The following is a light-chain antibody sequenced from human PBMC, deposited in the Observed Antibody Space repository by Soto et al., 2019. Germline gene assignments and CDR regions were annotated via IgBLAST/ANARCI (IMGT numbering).Light chain of an antibody. CDR3: CSYAGSSTFNV. Sequence: QSVLIQPASVSGSPGQSITISCTGTIIDVGSYNLVSWYQQHPGKAPKLMIYEGSKRPSGVSNRFSGSKSGNTASLTISGLQAEDEADYYCCSYAGSSTFNVFGTGTKVTVL. CDR1: IIDVGSYNL. J-gene: IGLJ1*01. V-gene: IGLV2-23*03. CDR2: EGS.